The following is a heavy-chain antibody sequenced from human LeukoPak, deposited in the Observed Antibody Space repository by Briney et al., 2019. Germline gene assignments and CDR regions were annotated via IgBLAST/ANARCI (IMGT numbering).Heavy chain of an antibody. CDR1: GYTFTDYY. J-gene: IGHJ4*02. CDR2: ISPNSGAT. Sequence: ASVKVSCKASGYTFTDYYVHWVRLVPGQGLEWMGRISPNSGATNYAEKFRGRVTMARDTSINTVYMEMSSLRSDDTAVYYCARDLWGWGSDYLDYWGQGTLVTVSS. D-gene: IGHD4/OR15-4a*01. CDR3: ARDLWGWGSDYLDY. V-gene: IGHV1-2*06.